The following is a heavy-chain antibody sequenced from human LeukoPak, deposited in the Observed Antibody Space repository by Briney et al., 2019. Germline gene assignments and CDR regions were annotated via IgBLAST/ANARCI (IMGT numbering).Heavy chain of an antibody. CDR2: ISAYNGNT. CDR3: ARGPVLRFLEPGFDL. D-gene: IGHD3-3*01. CDR1: GYTFTSYG. J-gene: IGHJ2*01. Sequence: ASVKVSCKASGYTFTSYGISWVRQAPGQGLEWMGWISAYNGNTNYAQKLQGRVTMTTDTSTSTAYMELRSLRSDDTAVYYCARGPVLRFLEPGFDLWGRGTLVTVSS. V-gene: IGHV1-18*01.